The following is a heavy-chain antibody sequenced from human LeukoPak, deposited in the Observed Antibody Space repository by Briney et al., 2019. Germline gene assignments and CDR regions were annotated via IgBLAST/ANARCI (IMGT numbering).Heavy chain of an antibody. Sequence: QPGGSLRLSCAASGFTFSSYGMHWVRQAPGKGLEWVAVISYDGSNKYYADSVKGRFTISRDNSKNTLYLQMNSLRAEDTAVYYCARTADILTGYSTAYYYYGMDVWGQGTTVTVSS. CDR2: ISYDGSNK. V-gene: IGHV3-30*03. D-gene: IGHD3-9*01. CDR3: ARTADILTGYSTAYYYYGMDV. J-gene: IGHJ6*02. CDR1: GFTFSSYG.